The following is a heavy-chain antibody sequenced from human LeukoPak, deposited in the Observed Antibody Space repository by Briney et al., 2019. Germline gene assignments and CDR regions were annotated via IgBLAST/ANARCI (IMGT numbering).Heavy chain of an antibody. CDR3: ARLSRRDDAFDI. CDR2: IYHSGST. V-gene: IGHV4-59*12. D-gene: IGHD3-16*02. CDR1: AGSISTYY. J-gene: IGHJ3*02. Sequence: PSETLSLTCTVSAGSISTYYWSWIRQPPGKGLEWIGYIYHSGSTYYNPSLKSRVTISVDRSKNQFSLKLSSVTAADTAVYYCARLSRRDDAFDIWGQGTMVTVSS.